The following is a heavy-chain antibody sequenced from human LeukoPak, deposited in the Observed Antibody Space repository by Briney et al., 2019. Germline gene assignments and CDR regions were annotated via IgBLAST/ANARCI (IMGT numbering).Heavy chain of an antibody. CDR2: INPSGGST. Sequence: GASVKVSCKASGYTFTSYYMHWVRQAPGQGLEWMGIINPSGGSTSYAQKFQGRVTMTRDTSTSTVYMELSSLRSEDTAVYYCARGRRSSDGYYYYYYGMDVWGQGTTVTVSS. V-gene: IGHV1-46*01. CDR3: ARGRRSSDGYYYYYYGMDV. D-gene: IGHD6-19*01. J-gene: IGHJ6*02. CDR1: GYTFTSYY.